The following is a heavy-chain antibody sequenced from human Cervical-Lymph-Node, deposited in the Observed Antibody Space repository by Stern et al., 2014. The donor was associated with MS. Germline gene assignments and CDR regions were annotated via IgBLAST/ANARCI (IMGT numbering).Heavy chain of an antibody. CDR3: AKGSGGSGYYPVALDY. D-gene: IGHD3-3*01. J-gene: IGHJ4*02. Sequence: EVQLVESGGGLVQPGRSLRLSCAASGFTFDDYAMHWVRHAPGKGMEWVSGITWNSVSLGYADSVKGRFTSSRDNAKNSLYLQMNSLRGDDTALYYCAKGSGGSGYYPVALDYWGQGTLVTVSS. V-gene: IGHV3-9*01. CDR2: ITWNSVSL. CDR1: GFTFDDYA.